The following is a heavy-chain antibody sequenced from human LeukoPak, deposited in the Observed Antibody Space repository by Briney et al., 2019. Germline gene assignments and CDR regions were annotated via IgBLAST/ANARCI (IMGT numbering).Heavy chain of an antibody. Sequence: GASVKVSCKASKYTFTSYDINWGRQATGQGLEWMGWMNPNSGNTGYAQKFQGRVSMTRNTSISTAYMELGSLRSEDTAVYYCARGIGGYNYGNFDYWGQGTLVTVSS. V-gene: IGHV1-8*01. D-gene: IGHD5-18*01. J-gene: IGHJ4*02. CDR3: ARGIGGYNYGNFDY. CDR2: MNPNSGNT. CDR1: KYTFTSYD.